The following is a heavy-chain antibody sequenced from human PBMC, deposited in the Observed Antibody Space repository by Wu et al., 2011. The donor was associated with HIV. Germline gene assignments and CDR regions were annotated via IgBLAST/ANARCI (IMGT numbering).Heavy chain of an antibody. J-gene: IGHJ4*02. V-gene: IGHV1-69*14. Sequence: QVQLEQSGAEVKKPGSSVKVSCKASGDTFRSYGISWVRQAPGQGLEWMGRIIPIFGTENFAQRFRGRVTITADKSTSTAYMELSSLRSEDTAVYFCARWREQQVWLGYFDYWGQGTLITVSS. CDR2: IIPIFGTE. CDR1: GDTFRSYG. D-gene: IGHD6-13*01. CDR3: ARWREQQVWLGYFDY.